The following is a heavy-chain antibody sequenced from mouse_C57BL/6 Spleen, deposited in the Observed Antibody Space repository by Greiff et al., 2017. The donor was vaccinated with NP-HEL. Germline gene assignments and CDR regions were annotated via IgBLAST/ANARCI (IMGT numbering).Heavy chain of an antibody. CDR2: IYPGEGET. D-gene: IGHD1-1*01. Sequence: QVQLQQSGPELVKPGASVKISGKASGYEFSSSWMNWGKQRPGKGLEGSGRIYPGEGETNYNGKFKGKATLTADKSSSTANMQLSSLTSEDSAVYFCARDYGSSYGYAMDYWGQGTSVTVSS. J-gene: IGHJ4*01. V-gene: IGHV1-82*01. CDR1: GYEFSSSW. CDR3: ARDYGSSYGYAMDY.